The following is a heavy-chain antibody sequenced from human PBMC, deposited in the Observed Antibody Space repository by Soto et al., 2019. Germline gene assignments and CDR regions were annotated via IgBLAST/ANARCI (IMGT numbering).Heavy chain of an antibody. CDR2: IYWDDDK. J-gene: IGHJ4*02. Sequence: GSGPTLVNLTQTLTLTCTFSGFSLSTRGVHVGWIRQPPGKALEWLALIYWDDDKRYSPSLKTRLTISKDTSRNQVVLTMTNVEPLDTATYYCVHPGNLAAAGYYFDYWGQGTLVTVSS. V-gene: IGHV2-5*02. D-gene: IGHD6-13*01. CDR1: GFSLSTRGVH. CDR3: VHPGNLAAAGYYFDY.